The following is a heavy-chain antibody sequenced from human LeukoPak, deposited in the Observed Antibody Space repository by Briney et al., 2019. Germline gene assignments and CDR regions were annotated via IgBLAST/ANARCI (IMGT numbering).Heavy chain of an antibody. CDR2: INQDGSER. CDR1: GFTVSSNY. D-gene: IGHD3-3*01. J-gene: IGHJ1*01. Sequence: PGGSLRLSCAASGFTVSSNYMTWVRQAPGKGLEWVANINQDGSERYYVDSIKGRFTISRDNAKNSLFLQMNSLRAEDTAVYYCARGDHTYYDFWSGYYPQYFQHWGQGTLVTVSS. V-gene: IGHV3-7*01. CDR3: ARGDHTYYDFWSGYYPQYFQH.